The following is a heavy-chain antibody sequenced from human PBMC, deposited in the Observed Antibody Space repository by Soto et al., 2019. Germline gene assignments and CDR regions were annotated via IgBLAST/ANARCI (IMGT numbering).Heavy chain of an antibody. Sequence: GGSLRLSCVASGFTFSSYVIHWVRQAPGKGLEWVALISTDGTEKHYPGSVRGRFTISRDNSKNTLYLQMNSLRTEDTAVYYCVNDGGTLPNVVNYPFDIWGQRTKVTVSS. D-gene: IGHD3-16*01. V-gene: IGHV3-30*14. J-gene: IGHJ3*02. CDR1: GFTFSSYV. CDR3: VNDGGTLPNVVNYPFDI. CDR2: ISTDGTEK.